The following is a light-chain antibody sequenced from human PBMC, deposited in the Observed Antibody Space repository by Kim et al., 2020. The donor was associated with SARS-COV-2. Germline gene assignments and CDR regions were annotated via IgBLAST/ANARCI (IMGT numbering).Light chain of an antibody. J-gene: IGKJ2*01. Sequence: SPGERATLSCRASESIGNYLAWYQQTPGQAPRLLIYGASTRATGVPARFTGSGSGTEFTLTISSLQSEDFAVYYCQQYNDWPPGDTFGQGTKLEI. V-gene: IGKV3-15*01. CDR3: QQYNDWPPGDT. CDR1: ESIGNY. CDR2: GAS.